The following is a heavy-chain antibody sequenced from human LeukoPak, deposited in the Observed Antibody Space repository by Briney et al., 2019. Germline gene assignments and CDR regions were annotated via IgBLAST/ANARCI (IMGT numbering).Heavy chain of an antibody. CDR3: ARGANPQPLYYYYYYMDV. J-gene: IGHJ6*03. Sequence: SETLSLTCTVSGYSISSGYYWGWIRQPPGKGLEWIGSIYHSGSTYYNPSLKSRVTISVDTSKNQFSLKLSSVTAADTAVYYCARGANPQPLYYYYYYMDVWGKGTTVTVSS. CDR1: GYSISSGYY. CDR2: IYHSGST. V-gene: IGHV4-38-2*02.